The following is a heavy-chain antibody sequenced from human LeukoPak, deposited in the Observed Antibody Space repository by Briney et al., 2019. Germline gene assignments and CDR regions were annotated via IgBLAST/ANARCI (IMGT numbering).Heavy chain of an antibody. V-gene: IGHV1-69*05. Sequence: ASVKVSCKASGGTFSSYAISWVRQAPGQGLEWMGGIIPIFGTANYAQKFQGRVTITTDESTSTAYMELSSLRSEDTAVYYCARDRSGTVPYFDYWGQGTLVTVSS. D-gene: IGHD4-17*01. J-gene: IGHJ4*02. CDR3: ARDRSGTVPYFDY. CDR2: IIPIFGTA. CDR1: GGTFSSYA.